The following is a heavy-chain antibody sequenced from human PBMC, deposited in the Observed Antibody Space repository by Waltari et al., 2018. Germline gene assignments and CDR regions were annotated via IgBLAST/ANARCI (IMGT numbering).Heavy chain of an antibody. J-gene: IGHJ4*02. CDR2: IKNDGRIT. Sequence: EVQLVESRGGLVQPGGSLRLSCVASGLTFRMHWLYRVCQGPGKGLVWVSRIKNDGRITDYADSVKGRFTISRDNAKNTLYLQMSSLRAEDTGVYYCVRGGSNGVVRPLDYWGQGTLVTVS. D-gene: IGHD3-3*01. V-gene: IGHV3-74*01. CDR3: VRGGSNGVVRPLDY. CDR1: GLTFRMHW.